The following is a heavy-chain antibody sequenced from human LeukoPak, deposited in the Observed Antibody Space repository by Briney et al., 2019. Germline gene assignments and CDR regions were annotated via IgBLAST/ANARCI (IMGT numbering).Heavy chain of an antibody. J-gene: IGHJ4*02. V-gene: IGHV3-21*01. CDR2: ISSSSSYI. CDR1: GFTFSSYS. Sequence: PGGSLRLSCSASGFTFSSYSMNWVRQAPGTGLEWVSSISSSSSYIYYADSVKGRFTISRDNAKSSLYLQMNSLRAEDTAVYYCARDVAFDYWGQGTLVTVSS. CDR3: ARDVAFDY.